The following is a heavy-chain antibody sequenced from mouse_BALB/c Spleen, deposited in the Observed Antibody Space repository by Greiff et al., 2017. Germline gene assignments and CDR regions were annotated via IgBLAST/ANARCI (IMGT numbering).Heavy chain of an antibody. CDR1: GYTFTSYW. Sequence: DLVKPGASVKLSCKASGYTFTSYWINWIKQRPGQGLEWIGRIAPGSGSTYYNEMFKGKATLTVDTSSSTAYIQLSSLSSEDSTVYFCANYDYDGGYFDVWGAGTTVTVSS. D-gene: IGHD2-4*01. CDR3: ANYDYDGGYFDV. J-gene: IGHJ1*01. CDR2: IAPGSGST. V-gene: IGHV1S41*01.